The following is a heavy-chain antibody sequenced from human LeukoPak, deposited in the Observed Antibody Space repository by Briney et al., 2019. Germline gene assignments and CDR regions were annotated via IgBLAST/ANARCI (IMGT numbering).Heavy chain of an antibody. Sequence: SETLSLTCAAYGGSFSGYFWTWIRQPPGKGLEWIGEINHSGNTNYNPSLKSRVTISVDSSKNQFSLKLNSVTAADTAVYYCARGERGYGGYYYYYYMDVWGTGTTVTVSS. CDR3: ARGERGYGGYYYYYYMDV. CDR2: INHSGNT. V-gene: IGHV4-34*01. CDR1: GGSFSGYF. D-gene: IGHD5-12*01. J-gene: IGHJ6*03.